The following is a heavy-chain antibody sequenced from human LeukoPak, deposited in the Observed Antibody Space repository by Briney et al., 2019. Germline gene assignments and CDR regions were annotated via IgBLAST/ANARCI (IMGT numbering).Heavy chain of an antibody. CDR3: AKETRGSYSDY. Sequence: GGSLRLSCAASGFTFSSAGMHWVRQAPGKGLEWVAFISYDGSNRYYADSVKGRFTISRDNSKNTLYLQMNSLRAEDTAVYYCAKETRGSYSDYWGQGTLVTVSS. CDR2: ISYDGSNR. CDR1: GFTFSSAG. D-gene: IGHD5-12*01. J-gene: IGHJ4*02. V-gene: IGHV3-30*02.